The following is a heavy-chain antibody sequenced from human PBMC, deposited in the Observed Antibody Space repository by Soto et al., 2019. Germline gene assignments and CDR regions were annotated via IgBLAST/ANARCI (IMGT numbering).Heavy chain of an antibody. Sequence: EVQLVESGGGLVQPGGSLRLSCAASGFTFSSYWMSWVRQAPGKGLEWVANIKQDGSEKYYVDSVKGRFTISRDNAKNALYLQMNSLRAEDTAVYYCARHQREYYDSSGYYYGDAFDIWGQGTMVTVSS. V-gene: IGHV3-7*01. J-gene: IGHJ3*02. D-gene: IGHD3-22*01. CDR3: ARHQREYYDSSGYYYGDAFDI. CDR1: GFTFSSYW. CDR2: IKQDGSEK.